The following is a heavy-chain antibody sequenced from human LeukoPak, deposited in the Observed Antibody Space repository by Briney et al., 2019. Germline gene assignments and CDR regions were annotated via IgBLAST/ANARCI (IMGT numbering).Heavy chain of an antibody. D-gene: IGHD3-22*01. J-gene: IGHJ4*02. CDR2: ISSSGSPI. CDR1: GFTFSSYE. V-gene: IGHV3-48*03. Sequence: GSLRLSCAASGFTFSSYEMNWVRQAPGKGLEWVSYISSSGSPIYYADSVKGRFIISRDNAKNSLYLQMNSLRAEDTAVYYCAREIRPDYYDSIGYYFGGQGTLVTVSS. CDR3: AREIRPDYYDSIGYYF.